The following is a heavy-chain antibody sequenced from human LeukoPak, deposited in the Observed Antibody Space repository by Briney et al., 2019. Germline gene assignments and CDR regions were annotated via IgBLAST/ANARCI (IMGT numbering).Heavy chain of an antibody. Sequence: TTSETLSLTCTVSGGSISSYYWSWIRQPPGKGLEWIGYIYYSGSTNYNPSLKSRVTISVDTSKNQFSLKLSSVTAADTAVYYCARDPGTTEPSFDYWGQGTLVTVSS. CDR1: GGSISSYY. CDR2: IYYSGST. J-gene: IGHJ4*02. D-gene: IGHD1-1*01. CDR3: ARDPGTTEPSFDY. V-gene: IGHV4-59*01.